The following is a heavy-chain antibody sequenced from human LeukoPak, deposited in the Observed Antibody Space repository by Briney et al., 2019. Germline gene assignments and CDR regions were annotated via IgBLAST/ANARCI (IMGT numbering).Heavy chain of an antibody. CDR1: GFTFSNYA. Sequence: GSLRLSCAASGFTFSNYAMSWVRQPPGKGLEWIGSIYYSGSTYYNPSLKSRVTISVDTSKNQFSLKLSSVTAADTAVYYCARGGTVTTSNYWGQGTLVTVSS. CDR3: ARGGTVTTSNY. J-gene: IGHJ4*02. D-gene: IGHD4-17*01. CDR2: IYYSGST. V-gene: IGHV4-39*07.